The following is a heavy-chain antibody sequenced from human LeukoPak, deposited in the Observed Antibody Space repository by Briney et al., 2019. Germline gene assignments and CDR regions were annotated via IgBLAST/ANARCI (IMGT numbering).Heavy chain of an antibody. D-gene: IGHD3-3*02. J-gene: IGHJ5*02. V-gene: IGHV4-59*01. Sequence: SETLSLTCTVSGGSISSYYWSWIRQPPGKGLEWIGYLYYSGTTNYNPSLKSRVTMSVDTSKNQFSLKLSSVTAADTAVYYCATSPRRALANWFDPWGQGTLVTVSS. CDR3: ATSPRRALANWFDP. CDR1: GGSISSYY. CDR2: LYYSGTT.